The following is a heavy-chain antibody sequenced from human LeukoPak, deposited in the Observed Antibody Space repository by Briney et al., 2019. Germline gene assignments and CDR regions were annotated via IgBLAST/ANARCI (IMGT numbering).Heavy chain of an antibody. CDR1: GRSISSGSYY. CDR3: ARAPHPTRIAVSTGYFDY. V-gene: IGHV4-61*02. Sequence: PSETLSLTCTVSGRSISSGSYYWSWLRQPAGKGLEWIGRIYTSGSTNYNPSLKSRVTISVDTSKTKFSLKLSSVTAADTAVYYCARAPHPTRIAVSTGYFDYWGQGTLVTVSS. CDR2: IYTSGST. D-gene: IGHD2-15*01. J-gene: IGHJ4*02.